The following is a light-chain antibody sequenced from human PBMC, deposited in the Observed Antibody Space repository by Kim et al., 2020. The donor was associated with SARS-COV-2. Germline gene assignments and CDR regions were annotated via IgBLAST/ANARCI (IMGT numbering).Light chain of an antibody. Sequence: ATVGERVTFTCRASQSIDNRLAWYQQEPGKAPNLLIYDASTLESGVPSRFSGFGFGTQFTLTITSLQPDDFATYFCQQYKTYPLSFGPGTKVDIK. CDR2: DAS. CDR3: QQYKTYPLS. J-gene: IGKJ3*01. CDR1: QSIDNR. V-gene: IGKV1-5*01.